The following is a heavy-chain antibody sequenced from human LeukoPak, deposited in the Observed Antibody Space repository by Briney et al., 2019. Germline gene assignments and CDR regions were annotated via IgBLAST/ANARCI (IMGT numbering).Heavy chain of an antibody. CDR2: IYPGDSDT. V-gene: IGHV5-51*01. Sequence: GESLKISCKGSGYSFTSYWIGWVRQMPGKGLEWMGIIYPGDSDTRYSPSFQVQVTTSADKSISTAYLQWSSLKASDTAMYYCARWFSSTSCCDFDYWGQGTLVTVSS. D-gene: IGHD2-2*01. CDR1: GYSFTSYW. CDR3: ARWFSSTSCCDFDY. J-gene: IGHJ4*02.